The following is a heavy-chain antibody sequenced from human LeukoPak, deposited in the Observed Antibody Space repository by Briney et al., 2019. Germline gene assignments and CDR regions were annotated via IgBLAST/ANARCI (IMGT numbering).Heavy chain of an antibody. D-gene: IGHD3-22*01. CDR2: IYPGDSDT. CDR3: ARSIVAEAFDI. Sequence: GESLKISCTGSGYIFTNYWIGWVRQMPGKGLEWMGIIYPGDSDTRYWPSFQGQATISADKSINTAYLQWSTLKASDTAMYYCARSIVAEAFDIWGQGTMVTVSS. J-gene: IGHJ3*02. CDR1: GYIFTNYW. V-gene: IGHV5-51*01.